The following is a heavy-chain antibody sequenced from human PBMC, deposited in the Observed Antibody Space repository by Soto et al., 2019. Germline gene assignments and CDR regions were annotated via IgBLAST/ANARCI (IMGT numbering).Heavy chain of an antibody. J-gene: IGHJ6*02. Sequence: RGESLKISCKSSGYSFTSYWISWVRQMPGKGLEWMGRIDPSDSYTNYSPSFQGHVTISADKSISTAYLQWSSLKASDTAMYYCARHNTPHYCSSTSCYRYYYGMDVWGQGTTVTVSS. V-gene: IGHV5-10-1*01. CDR2: IDPSDSYT. D-gene: IGHD2-2*01. CDR1: GYSFTSYW. CDR3: ARHNTPHYCSSTSCYRYYYGMDV.